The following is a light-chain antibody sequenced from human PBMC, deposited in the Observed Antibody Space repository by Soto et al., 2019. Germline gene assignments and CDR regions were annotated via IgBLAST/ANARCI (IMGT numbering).Light chain of an antibody. CDR3: QQLNIFPPLFT. V-gene: IGKV1-9*01. CDR1: QGIRSF. J-gene: IGKJ3*01. Sequence: DIQLTQFPFFLFASFGDKVPITCRASQGIRSFLPWYQKRPGKAPELLIYGASTLRTGVASRFSGSGSGTEFTLTISSLQPEDFATYFCQQLNIFPPLFTFGPGTKVDIK. CDR2: GAS.